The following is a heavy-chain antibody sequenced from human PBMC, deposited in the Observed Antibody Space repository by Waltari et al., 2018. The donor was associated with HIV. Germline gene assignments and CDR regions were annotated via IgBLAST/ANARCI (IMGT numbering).Heavy chain of an antibody. CDR2: ISSSSSTI. CDR1: GFTFSSYS. V-gene: IGHV3-48*01. CDR3: ARDEDIVVVVAATKFYYYYGMDV. J-gene: IGHJ6*02. Sequence: EVQLVESGGGLVQPGGSLRLSCAASGFTFSSYSMNWVRQAPGKGLEWVSYISSSSSTIYYADSVKGRFTISRDNAKNSLYLQMNSLRAEDTAVYYCARDEDIVVVVAATKFYYYYGMDVWGQGTTVTVSS. D-gene: IGHD2-15*01.